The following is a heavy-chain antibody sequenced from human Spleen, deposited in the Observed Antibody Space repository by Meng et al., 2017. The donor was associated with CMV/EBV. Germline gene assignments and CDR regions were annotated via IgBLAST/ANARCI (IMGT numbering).Heavy chain of an antibody. J-gene: IGHJ5*02. CDR1: GGTFSSYA. D-gene: IGHD3-10*01. CDR2: IIPIFGTA. Sequence: SVKVSCKASGGTFSSYAISWVRQAPGQGLEWMGGIIPIFGTANYAQKFQDRLTIAADKSTDTVYMELSGLRSEDTAVYYCATDINGAGSDPWGQGTLVTVSS. CDR3: ATDINGAGSDP. V-gene: IGHV1-69*06.